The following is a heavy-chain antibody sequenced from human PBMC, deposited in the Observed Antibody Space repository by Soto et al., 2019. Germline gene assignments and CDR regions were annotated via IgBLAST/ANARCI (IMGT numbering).Heavy chain of an antibody. Sequence: EVQLVQSGAEVKKPGESLKISCKGSGYSFTSYWIGWVRQMPGKGLEWMGIIYPGDSDTRYSPSFQGQVTISADKSISTAYLQWSSLKASDTAMYYCARRTMVRGVRDPRDYYYYMDVWGKGTTVTVSS. J-gene: IGHJ6*03. D-gene: IGHD3-10*01. V-gene: IGHV5-51*03. CDR2: IYPGDSDT. CDR1: GYSFTSYW. CDR3: ARRTMVRGVRDPRDYYYYMDV.